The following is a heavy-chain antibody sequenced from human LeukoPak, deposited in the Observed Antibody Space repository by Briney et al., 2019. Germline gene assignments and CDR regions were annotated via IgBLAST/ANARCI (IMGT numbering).Heavy chain of an antibody. J-gene: IGHJ4*02. V-gene: IGHV3-23*01. CDR1: GFTFSSYG. CDR3: AKDAYSGSYYSDY. Sequence: PGGTLRLSCAASGFTFSSYGMSWVRQAPGKGLEWVSAISGSGGSTYYADSVKGRFTISRDNSKNTLYLQMNSLRAEDTAVYYCAKDAYSGSYYSDYWGQGTLVTVSS. D-gene: IGHD1-26*01. CDR2: ISGSGGST.